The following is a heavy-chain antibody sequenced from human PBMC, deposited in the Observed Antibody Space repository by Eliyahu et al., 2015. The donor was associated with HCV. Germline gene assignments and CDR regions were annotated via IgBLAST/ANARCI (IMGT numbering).Heavy chain of an antibody. V-gene: IGHV4-39*01. J-gene: IGHJ5*02. CDR2: IYYSGST. Sequence: QLQLQESGPGLVKPSETLSLTCTVSGGSISSSXYYWGWIRQPPGKGLEWIGSIYYSGSTYYNPSLKSRVTISVDTSKNQFSLKLSSVTAADTAVYYCAPSSGKGRFDPWGQGTLVTVSS. D-gene: IGHD3-22*01. CDR1: GGSISSSXYY. CDR3: APSSGKGRFDP.